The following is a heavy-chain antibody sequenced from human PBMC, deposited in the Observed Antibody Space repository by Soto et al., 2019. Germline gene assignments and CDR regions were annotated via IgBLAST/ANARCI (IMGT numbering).Heavy chain of an antibody. J-gene: IGHJ3*01. CDR1: GFSLSSHGMR. D-gene: IGHD3-22*01. CDR2: IDWDDDK. Sequence: SGPTLVNPTQTLTLTCTFSGFSLSSHGMRVSWIRQPPGKALEWLARIDWDDDKGYSPSLKPRLTISKDTSKNQVVLKVTNMDAVDTATYYCARTYRYYDPVFDVWGQGTMVTVS. V-gene: IGHV2-70*04. CDR3: ARTYRYYDPVFDV.